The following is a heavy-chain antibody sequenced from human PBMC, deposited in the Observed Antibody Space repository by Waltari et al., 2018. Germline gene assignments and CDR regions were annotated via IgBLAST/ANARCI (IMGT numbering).Heavy chain of an antibody. CDR3: AKETLRWFDY. Sequence: EVQLLESGGGLVQPGGSLRLSCAVSGITFSAYAMSWVGQAPGKGLEWVSGINDGGGSTYYADSVKGRFTISRDNSRKMLFLQMSGLRAEDTAIYYCAKETLRWFDYWGQGTLVAVSS. CDR1: GITFSAYA. J-gene: IGHJ4*02. D-gene: IGHD5-12*01. V-gene: IGHV3-23*01. CDR2: INDGGGST.